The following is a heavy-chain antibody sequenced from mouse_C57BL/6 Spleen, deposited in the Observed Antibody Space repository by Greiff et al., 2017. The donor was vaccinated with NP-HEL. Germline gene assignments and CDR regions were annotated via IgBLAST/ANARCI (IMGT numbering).Heavy chain of an antibody. CDR2: ISSGGDYI. J-gene: IGHJ3*01. CDR1: GFTFSSYA. D-gene: IGHD2-3*01. Sequence: EVQRVESGEGLVKPGGSLKLSCAASGFTFSSYAMSWVRQTPEKRLEWVAYISSGGDYIYYADTVKGRFTISRDNARNTLYLQMSSLKSEDTAMYYCTRDGGFPGFAYWGQGTLVTVSA. V-gene: IGHV5-9-1*02. CDR3: TRDGGFPGFAY.